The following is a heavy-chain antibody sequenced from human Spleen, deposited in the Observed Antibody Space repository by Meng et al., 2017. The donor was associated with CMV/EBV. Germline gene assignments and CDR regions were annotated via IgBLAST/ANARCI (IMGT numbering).Heavy chain of an antibody. J-gene: IGHJ6*02. CDR1: GFTFSSYA. V-gene: IGHV3-64*02. CDR2: ISSNGGST. Sequence: GESLKISCAASGFTFSSYAMHWVRQAPGKGLEYVSAISSNGGSTYYADSVKGRFTISRDNSKNTLYLQMGSLRAEDMAVYYCARASFMAAISMYYYYYGMDVWGQGTTVTVSS. D-gene: IGHD2-2*01. CDR3: ARASFMAAISMYYYYYGMDV.